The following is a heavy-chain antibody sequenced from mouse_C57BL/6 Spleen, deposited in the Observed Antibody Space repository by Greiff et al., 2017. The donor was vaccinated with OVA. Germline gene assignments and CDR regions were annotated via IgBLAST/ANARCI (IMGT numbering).Heavy chain of an antibody. Sequence: EVQLQQSGPELVKPGDSVKISCKASGYSFTGYFMNWVMQSHGKSLEWIGRINPYNGDTFYNQKFKGKATLTVDNSSSTAHMELRSLTSEDSAVYYCARHGNYEGWYFDVWGTGTTVTVSS. J-gene: IGHJ1*03. CDR1: GYSFTGYF. V-gene: IGHV1-20*01. CDR3: ARHGNYEGWYFDV. D-gene: IGHD2-1*01. CDR2: INPYNGDT.